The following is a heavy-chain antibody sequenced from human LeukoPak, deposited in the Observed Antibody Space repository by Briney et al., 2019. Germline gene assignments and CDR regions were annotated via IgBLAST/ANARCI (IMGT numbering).Heavy chain of an antibody. D-gene: IGHD3-9*01. V-gene: IGHV1-2*02. CDR3: ARDLGDNDWLFQRNAFDI. Sequence: ASVKVSCKASGYTFTGYYMHWVRQAPGQGLEWMGWINPNSGGTNYAQKFQGRVTMTRDTSTSTVYMELSSLRSEDTAVYYCARDLGDNDWLFQRNAFDIWGQGTMVTVSS. CDR2: INPNSGGT. J-gene: IGHJ3*02. CDR1: GYTFTGYY.